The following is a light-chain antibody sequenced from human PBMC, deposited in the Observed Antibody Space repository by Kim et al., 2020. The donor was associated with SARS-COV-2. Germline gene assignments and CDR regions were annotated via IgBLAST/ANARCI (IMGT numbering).Light chain of an antibody. J-gene: IGLJ1*01. CDR3: ATWDDSLNEYV. Sequence: GQRVTISCSGSRSNIGRNIVNWYQQFPGTAPKLLMYSGNQRPSGVPDRFSGSKSGTSASLAISGLQSEDEADYYCATWDDSLNEYVFGTGTKVTVL. CDR2: SGN. V-gene: IGLV1-44*01. CDR1: RSNIGRNI.